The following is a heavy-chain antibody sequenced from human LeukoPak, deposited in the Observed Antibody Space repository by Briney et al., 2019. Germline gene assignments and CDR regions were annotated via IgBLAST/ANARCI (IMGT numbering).Heavy chain of an antibody. V-gene: IGHV4-39*01. CDR1: GGSISSSSYY. Sequence: SETLSLTCSVSGGSISSSSYYWGWIRQPPGKGLEWIGSIYYSGRTYYNPSLKSRVTISVDTSKSQFSLKLSSVTAADTAVYYCARQSGSSSGLDYWGQGTLVTVSS. CDR2: IYYSGRT. D-gene: IGHD6-6*01. CDR3: ARQSGSSSGLDY. J-gene: IGHJ4*02.